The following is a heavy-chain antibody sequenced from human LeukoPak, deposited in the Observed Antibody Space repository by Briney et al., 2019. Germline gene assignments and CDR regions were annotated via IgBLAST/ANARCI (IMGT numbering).Heavy chain of an antibody. D-gene: IGHD6-13*01. V-gene: IGHV3-21*01. J-gene: IGHJ4*02. CDR3: ARDRESSSWFDY. CDR1: GFTFSSYD. CDR2: ISSSSSYI. Sequence: PGGSLRLSCAASGFTFSSYDMNWVRQAPGKGLEWVSSISSSSSYIYYADSVKGRFTISRENAKNSLYLQMNSLRAEDTAVYYCARDRESSSWFDYWGQGTLVTVSS.